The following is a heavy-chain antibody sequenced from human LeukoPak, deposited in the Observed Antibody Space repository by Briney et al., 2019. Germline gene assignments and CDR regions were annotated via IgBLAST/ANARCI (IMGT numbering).Heavy chain of an antibody. CDR1: GFTFSSYE. CDR3: AELGITMIGGV. D-gene: IGHD3-10*02. CDR2: ISSSGSTI. V-gene: IGHV3-48*03. J-gene: IGHJ6*04. Sequence: GGSLRLSCAASGFTFSSYEMNWVRQSPGKGLEGGSYISSSGSTIYYAHSVKGRFTISRDNAKNSLYLQMNSLRAEYTAVYYCAELGITMIGGVWGKGTTVTISS.